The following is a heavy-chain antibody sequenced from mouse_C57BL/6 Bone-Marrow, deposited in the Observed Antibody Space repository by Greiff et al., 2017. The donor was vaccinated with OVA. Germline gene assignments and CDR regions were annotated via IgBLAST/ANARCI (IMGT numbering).Heavy chain of an antibody. CDR1: GFTFSSYG. CDR3: ARRMIWSMDY. J-gene: IGHJ4*01. V-gene: IGHV5-6*01. D-gene: IGHD1-1*02. Sequence: EVQVVESGGDLVKPGGSLKLSCAASGFTFSSYGMSWVRQTPDKRLEWVATISSGGSYTYYPDSVKGRFTISRDNAKNTLYLQMSSLKSEDTAMYYCARRMIWSMDYWGQGTSVTVSS. CDR2: ISSGGSYT.